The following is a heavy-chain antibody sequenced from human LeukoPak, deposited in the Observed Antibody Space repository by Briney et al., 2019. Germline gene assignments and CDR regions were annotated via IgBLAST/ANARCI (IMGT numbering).Heavy chain of an antibody. CDR2: MNPNSGNT. CDR1: GYTFTSYD. D-gene: IGHD6-19*01. V-gene: IGHV1-8*01. CDR3: ASSRDSSGWYEIDY. Sequence: ASVKVSCKASGYTFTSYDINWVRQATGQGLEWMGWMNPNSGNTGYAQKFQGRVTMTRNTSISTAYMELSSLRSEDTAVYYCASSRDSSGWYEIDYWGQGTLVTVSS. J-gene: IGHJ4*02.